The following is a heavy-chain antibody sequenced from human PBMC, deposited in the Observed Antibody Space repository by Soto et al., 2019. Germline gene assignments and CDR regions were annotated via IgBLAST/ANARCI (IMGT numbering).Heavy chain of an antibody. D-gene: IGHD6-13*01. V-gene: IGHV3-23*01. CDR2: ISGSGGST. J-gene: IGHJ6*02. Sequence: VGSLRLSCAASGFTFSSYAMSWVRQAPGKGLEWVSAISGSGGSTYYAASVKGRFTISRDNSKNTLYLQMNSLRAEDTAVYYCAKVIIGGGVQQLGQYYYYYYGMDVWGQGTTVTVSS. CDR3: AKVIIGGGVQQLGQYYYYYYGMDV. CDR1: GFTFSSYA.